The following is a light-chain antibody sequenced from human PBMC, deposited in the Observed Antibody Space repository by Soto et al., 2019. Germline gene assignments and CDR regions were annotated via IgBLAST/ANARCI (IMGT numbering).Light chain of an antibody. Sequence: ETLMTQSPATLFVSPGERATLSCRAGQSVSSNLAWYQQKPGQAPRPLIYGASTRATGIPARFSGSGSGTEFTLTISSLQSEDFAVYYCQQYNNWPRTFGQGTKVEIK. CDR2: GAS. CDR1: QSVSSN. J-gene: IGKJ1*01. V-gene: IGKV3-15*01. CDR3: QQYNNWPRT.